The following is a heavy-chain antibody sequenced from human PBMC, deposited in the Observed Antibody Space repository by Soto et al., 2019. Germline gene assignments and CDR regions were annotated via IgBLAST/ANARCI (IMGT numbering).Heavy chain of an antibody. V-gene: IGHV1-2*02. CDR2: INPNSGGGT. CDR3: AGSRTGALDY. CDR1: GFTFIGHY. J-gene: IGHJ4*02. D-gene: IGHD7-27*01. Sequence: QVQLVQSGAGVKKPGASVKLSCKASGFTFIGHYIHWVRQAPGQGLEWVGWINPNSGGGTVYAQKFQGRVTMTADTSTSIASMDLTSLRGDDMAVYYCAGSRTGALDYWGPGALVTVSS.